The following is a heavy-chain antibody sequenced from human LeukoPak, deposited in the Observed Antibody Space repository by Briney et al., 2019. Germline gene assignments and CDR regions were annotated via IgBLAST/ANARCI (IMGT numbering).Heavy chain of an antibody. CDR1: GFTSTIYA. CDR3: ARGQTTMASDY. CDR2: ISSSGGTI. D-gene: IGHD5-18*01. J-gene: IGHJ4*02. Sequence: PGGSLRLSSAPSGFTSTIYAMNWARHAPGKGLEWVSYISSSGGTIYYADSVKGRFTISRDNAKNSLYLQMNSLRAEDTAVYYCARGQTTMASDYWGQVTLVTVSS. V-gene: IGHV3-48*03.